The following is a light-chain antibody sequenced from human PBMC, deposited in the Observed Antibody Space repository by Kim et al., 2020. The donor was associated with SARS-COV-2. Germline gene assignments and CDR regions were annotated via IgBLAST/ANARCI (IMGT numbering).Light chain of an antibody. V-gene: IGKV3-15*01. CDR3: QQYNDWPPFT. CDR1: QSVGNN. CDR2: GAS. J-gene: IGKJ4*01. Sequence: ETVMMQSPATLSVSLGERATLSCRASQSVGNNLAWFQQKPGQAPRLLIHGASTRATDISARFSGSGSGTEFTLTISSLQSEDVAVYYCQQYNDWPPFTFGGGTKLEI.